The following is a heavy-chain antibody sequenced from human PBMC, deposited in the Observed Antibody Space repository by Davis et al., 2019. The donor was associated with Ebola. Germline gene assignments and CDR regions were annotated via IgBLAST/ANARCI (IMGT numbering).Heavy chain of an antibody. J-gene: IGHJ4*02. Sequence: GESLKTPCAAPGFPFSNYAMRWVRQAPGGGLEWVSGISASGADINYADSVKGRFTISRDNSRNTVYLQMNSLRAEDTAVYYCARVRAPYYFDNWGQGTLVTVSS. CDR3: ARVRAPYYFDN. CDR2: ISASGADI. V-gene: IGHV3-23*01. CDR1: GFPFSNYA.